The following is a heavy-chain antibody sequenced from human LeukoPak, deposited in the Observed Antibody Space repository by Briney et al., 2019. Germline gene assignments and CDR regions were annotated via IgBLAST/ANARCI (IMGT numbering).Heavy chain of an antibody. Sequence: GGSLRLSCAASGFTFDDYGMSWVRQAPGKGLEWVSGINWNVVSTGYADSLKGRFTISRDNAKNSLYLKMNSLRAEDTALYSCAPLCLNTAIGGDWGQGTLVTVSS. CDR2: INWNVVST. J-gene: IGHJ4*02. D-gene: IGHD2-2*01. CDR3: APLCLNTAIGGD. CDR1: GFTFDDYG. V-gene: IGHV3-20*04.